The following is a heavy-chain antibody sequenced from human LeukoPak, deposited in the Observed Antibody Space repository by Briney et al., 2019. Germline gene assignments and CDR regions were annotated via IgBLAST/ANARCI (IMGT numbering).Heavy chain of an antibody. J-gene: IGHJ3*02. D-gene: IGHD1-26*01. V-gene: IGHV4-30-4*01. CDR2: IYYSGST. CDR1: GGSISSGDYY. CDR3: ARDRGSGSYGYAFDI. Sequence: SETLSLTCTVSGGSISSGDYYWSWIRQPPGKGLEWIGYIYYSGSTYYNPSLKSRVTISVDTSKNQFSLKLSSVTAADTAVYYCARDRGSGSYGYAFDIWGQGTVVTVSS.